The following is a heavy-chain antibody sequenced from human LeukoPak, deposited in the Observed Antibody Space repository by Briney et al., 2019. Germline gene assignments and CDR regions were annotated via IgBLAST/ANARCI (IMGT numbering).Heavy chain of an antibody. CDR3: AHGYGDYDPYFDY. CDR2: IYWNDNK. Sequence: SGPTLVNPTQTLTLTCTFSGFSVSTSEMCVSWIRQPPGKALEWLALIYWNDNKRYSPSLRSRLTVTKDTSKTQVFLTMTKMDPVDTATYYCAHGYGDYDPYFDYWGQGTLLTVSS. D-gene: IGHD4-17*01. CDR1: GFSVSTSEMC. J-gene: IGHJ4*02. V-gene: IGHV2-5*08.